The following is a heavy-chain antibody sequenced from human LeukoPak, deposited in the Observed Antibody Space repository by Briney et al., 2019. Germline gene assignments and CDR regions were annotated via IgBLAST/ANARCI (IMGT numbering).Heavy chain of an antibody. J-gene: IGHJ4*02. CDR3: AKDLGKNVQE. CDR2: ISASGGDT. CDR1: GITFSSYA. Sequence: GGSLRLSCEASGITFSSYAMSWVRQAPGKGLDWVSLISASGGDTYYADSVKGRFTISRDNSKNTLYLQMNSLRAEDTAVYYCAKDLGKNVQEWGQGTLVTVSS. D-gene: IGHD1-1*01. V-gene: IGHV3-23*01.